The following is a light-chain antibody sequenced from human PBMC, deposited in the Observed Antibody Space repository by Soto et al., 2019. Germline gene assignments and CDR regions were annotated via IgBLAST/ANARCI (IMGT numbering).Light chain of an antibody. V-gene: IGLV2-14*01. CDR1: SSDVGGYNY. CDR3: SSYTSSSTLA. J-gene: IGLJ1*01. CDR2: DVS. Sequence: QSVLTQPASVSGSPGQSITISCTGTSSDVGGYNYVSWYQQHPGKAPKLMIYDVSNRPSGVSNRFSGSKSGNTPSLTISGLQAEDEADYYCSSYTSSSTLAFGTGTKLTVL.